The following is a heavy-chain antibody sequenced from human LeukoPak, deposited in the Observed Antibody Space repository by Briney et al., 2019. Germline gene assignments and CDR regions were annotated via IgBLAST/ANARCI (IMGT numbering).Heavy chain of an antibody. CDR2: IYYSGST. Sequence: SETLSLTCTVSGGSISSYYWSWIRQPPGKGLEWIGYIYYSGSTNYNPSLKSRVTISVDTSKNQFSLKLSSVTAADTAVYYCARGVSTVANWFDPWGQGTLVTVSS. J-gene: IGHJ5*02. D-gene: IGHD4-23*01. CDR1: GGSISSYY. CDR3: ARGVSTVANWFDP. V-gene: IGHV4-59*01.